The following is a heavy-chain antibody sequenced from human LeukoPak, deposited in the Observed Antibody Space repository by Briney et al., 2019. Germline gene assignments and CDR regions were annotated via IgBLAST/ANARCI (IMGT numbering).Heavy chain of an antibody. CDR1: GGSISSYY. J-gene: IGHJ3*02. CDR2: ISQNGDS. V-gene: IGHV4-59*12. CDR3: ARPSGTYGYYAFDI. Sequence: PSETLSLTCTVSGGSISSYYWSWIRQSPGKGLEWIAEISQNGDSNYNMSLKSRVTISLDKSKNQVSLKLNSVTAADTALYYCARPSGTYGYYAFDIWGQGTMVTVSS. D-gene: IGHD1-26*01.